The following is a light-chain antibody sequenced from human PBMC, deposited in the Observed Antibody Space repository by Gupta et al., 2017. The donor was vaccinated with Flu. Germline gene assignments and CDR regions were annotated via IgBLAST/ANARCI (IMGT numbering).Light chain of an antibody. CDR1: KLGDKY. CDR3: QAWDSSSYV. Sequence: SELTQPPSVSVSPGQTASITCSGDKLGDKYACWYQQKPGQSPVLVIYQDSKRPSGIPERFSGSNSGNTATLTISGTQAMDEADYYCQAWDSSSYVFGTGTKVTVL. J-gene: IGLJ1*01. CDR2: QDS. V-gene: IGLV3-1*01.